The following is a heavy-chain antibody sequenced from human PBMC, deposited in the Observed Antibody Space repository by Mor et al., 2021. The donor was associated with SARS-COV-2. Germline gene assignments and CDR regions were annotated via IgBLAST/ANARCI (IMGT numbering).Heavy chain of an antibody. J-gene: IGHJ4*02. CDR2: GST. V-gene: IGHV1-46*01. CDR3: ARAGPTNIDS. Sequence: GSTNYAQNFQDRVTVTRDTSTSTVYMELSRLRSDDTAVYYCARAGPTNIDSWGQGTLVTVS.